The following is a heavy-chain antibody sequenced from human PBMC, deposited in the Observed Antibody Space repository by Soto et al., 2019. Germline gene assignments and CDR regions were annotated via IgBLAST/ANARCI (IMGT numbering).Heavy chain of an antibody. CDR2: INHSGST. CDR1: CGSFSGYY. J-gene: IGHJ4*02. D-gene: IGHD2-8*02. Sequence: TLSLTCAVYCGSFSGYYWGWIPPPPGKGLEWIGEINHSGSTNYNPSLKSRVTISVDTSKNQFSLKLTSVTAADTAVYYCARDKITGLFDYWGQGTLVTVSS. CDR3: ARDKITGLFDY. V-gene: IGHV4-34*01.